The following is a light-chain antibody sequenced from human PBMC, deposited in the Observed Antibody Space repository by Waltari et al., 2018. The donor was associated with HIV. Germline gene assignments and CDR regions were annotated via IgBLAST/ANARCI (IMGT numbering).Light chain of an antibody. J-gene: IGLJ2*01. Sequence: QSAMTQPASVSGSPGQSITISCDLNDYESVSWYQRHPGQAPKVIIYEVTNRPSGLSNRFSGSKSGNTATLTISGLQPEDEADYFCTSYISGTTPVFGRGTRVTVL. CDR3: TSYISGTTPV. V-gene: IGLV2-14*01. CDR2: EVT. CDR1: DLNDYES.